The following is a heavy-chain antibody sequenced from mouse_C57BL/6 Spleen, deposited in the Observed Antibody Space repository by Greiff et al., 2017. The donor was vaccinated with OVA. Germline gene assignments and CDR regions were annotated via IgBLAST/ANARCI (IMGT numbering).Heavy chain of an antibody. CDR2: IDPSDSYT. Sequence: VQLQQPGAELVKPGASVKLSCKASGYTFTSYWMQWVKQRPGQGLEWIGEIDPSDSYTNYNQKFKGKATLTVDTSSSTAYMQLSSLTSEDSAVYYCATAQGYYYAMDYWGQGTSVTVSS. CDR3: ATAQGYYYAMDY. CDR1: GYTFTSYW. V-gene: IGHV1-50*01. J-gene: IGHJ4*01. D-gene: IGHD3-2*02.